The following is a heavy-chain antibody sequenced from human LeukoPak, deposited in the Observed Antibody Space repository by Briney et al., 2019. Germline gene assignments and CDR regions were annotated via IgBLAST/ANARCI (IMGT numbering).Heavy chain of an antibody. CDR3: ASTFWSGYYN. J-gene: IGHJ4*02. CDR1: GYTITGYY. Sequence: ASVKVSCKASGYTITGYYMHWVRQAPGQGLEWMGRINPNSGGTNYAQKFQGRVTMTRDTSISTAYMELSRLRSDDTAVYYCASTFWSGYYNWGQGTLVTGSS. D-gene: IGHD3-3*01. CDR2: INPNSGGT. V-gene: IGHV1-2*06.